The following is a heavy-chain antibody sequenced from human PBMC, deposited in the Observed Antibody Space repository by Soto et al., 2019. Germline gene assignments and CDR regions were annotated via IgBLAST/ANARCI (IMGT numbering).Heavy chain of an antibody. CDR2: IYYSGST. V-gene: IGHV4-39*01. CDR1: GGSISSSSYY. CDR3: ARHVLFGVVAATRDAFDI. Sequence: LSLTCTVSGGSISSSSYYWGWIRQPPGKGLEWIGSIYYSGSTYYNPSLKSRVTISVDTSKNQFSLKLSSVTAADTAVYYCARHVLFGVVAATRDAFDIWGQGTMVTVSS. D-gene: IGHD2-15*01. J-gene: IGHJ3*02.